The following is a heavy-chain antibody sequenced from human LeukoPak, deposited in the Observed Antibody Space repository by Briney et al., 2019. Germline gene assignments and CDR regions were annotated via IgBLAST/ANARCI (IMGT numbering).Heavy chain of an antibody. Sequence: PSETLSLTCTVSGGSISSSSYYWGWIRQPPGKGLEWIGSIYYSGSTYYNPSLKSRVTISVDTSKNQFSLKLSSVTAADTAVYYCARAREVPPWFDPWGQGTLVTVSS. CDR1: GGSISSSSYY. CDR2: IYYSGST. CDR3: ARAREVPPWFDP. J-gene: IGHJ5*02. D-gene: IGHD3-10*01. V-gene: IGHV4-39*07.